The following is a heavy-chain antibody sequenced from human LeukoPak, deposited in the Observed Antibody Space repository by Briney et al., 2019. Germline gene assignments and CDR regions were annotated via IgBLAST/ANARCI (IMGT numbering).Heavy chain of an antibody. Sequence: ASVKVSCKASGYTFTNYGISWVRQAPGQGLEWMGWISGYNGNTKYAQKLQGRVTKTTDTSTSTAYMDLRSLRSDDTAVYYCARASDDILTGYPGELDYWGQGTLVTVSS. CDR2: ISGYNGNT. D-gene: IGHD3-9*01. J-gene: IGHJ4*02. CDR3: ARASDDILTGYPGELDY. V-gene: IGHV1-18*04. CDR1: GYTFTNYG.